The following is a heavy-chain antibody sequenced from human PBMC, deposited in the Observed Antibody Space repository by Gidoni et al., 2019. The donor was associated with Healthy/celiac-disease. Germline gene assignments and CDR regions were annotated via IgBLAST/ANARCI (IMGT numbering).Heavy chain of an antibody. CDR1: GFTFSSYS. V-gene: IGHV3-23*01. CDR3: AKYPSGGKASPSLGFDY. Sequence: EVQLLESGGRLVQTGGSLRLSCAASGFTFSSYSMSWVRQAPGKGLEWVAACSGSGGSTYNADSVKGRVTISRDNSKNTLKLQMNSLRAEDTAVYYCAKYPSGGKASPSLGFDYWGQGTLVTVSS. D-gene: IGHD2-15*01. J-gene: IGHJ4*02. CDR2: CSGSGGST.